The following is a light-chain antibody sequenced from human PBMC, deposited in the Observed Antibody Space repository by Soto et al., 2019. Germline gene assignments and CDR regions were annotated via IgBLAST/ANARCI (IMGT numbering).Light chain of an antibody. J-gene: IGKJ3*01. Sequence: EVVMTQSPATLSVSPGERVTLSCRASESVQRNLAWYHQKPGQVPSLLNYYASIRATGVPDRFTASGSGTEFTLTISSLQSEDFGVYHCQHYSNWPPTFGPGTKVEIK. CDR3: QHYSNWPPT. CDR1: ESVQRN. CDR2: YAS. V-gene: IGKV3-15*01.